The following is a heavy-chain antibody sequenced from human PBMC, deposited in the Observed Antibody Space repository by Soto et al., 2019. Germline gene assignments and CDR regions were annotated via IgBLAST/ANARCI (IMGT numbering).Heavy chain of an antibody. CDR3: AREYYDILTGYYYYYYMDV. CDR2: MNPNSGNT. D-gene: IGHD3-9*01. Sequence: ASVNVSCKASGYTFTSYDINWVRQATGQGLEWMGWMNPNSGNTGYAQKFQGRVTMTRNTSISTAYMELSSLRSEDTAVYYCAREYYDILTGYYYYYYMDVWGKGTTVTVSS. V-gene: IGHV1-8*01. CDR1: GYTFTSYD. J-gene: IGHJ6*03.